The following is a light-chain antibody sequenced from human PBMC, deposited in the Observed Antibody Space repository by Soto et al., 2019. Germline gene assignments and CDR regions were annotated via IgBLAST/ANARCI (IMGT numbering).Light chain of an antibody. CDR1: SSDVGGYNY. CDR3: SSYAGSNNLV. J-gene: IGLJ1*01. V-gene: IGLV2-8*01. Sequence: QSVVTRPPSASGSPGQSVTISCTGTSSDVGGYNYVSWYQQHPGKAPKLMIYEVSERPSGVPDRFSGSKSSNTASLTVSGLQAEDEADYYCSSYAGSNNLVFGTGTKVTVL. CDR2: EVS.